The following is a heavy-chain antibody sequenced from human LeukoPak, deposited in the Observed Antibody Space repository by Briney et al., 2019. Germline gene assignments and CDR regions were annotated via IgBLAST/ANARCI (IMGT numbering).Heavy chain of an antibody. CDR3: ARGATMIVVVPRRGAFDI. J-gene: IGHJ3*02. Sequence: PSETLSLTCAVYGGSFSGYYWSWIRQPPGKGLEWIGEINHSGSTNYNPSLKSRVTISVDTSKNQFSLKLSSVTAADTAVYYCARGATMIVVVPRRGAFDIWGQGTMVTVSS. V-gene: IGHV4-34*01. CDR1: GGSFSGYY. D-gene: IGHD3-22*01. CDR2: INHSGST.